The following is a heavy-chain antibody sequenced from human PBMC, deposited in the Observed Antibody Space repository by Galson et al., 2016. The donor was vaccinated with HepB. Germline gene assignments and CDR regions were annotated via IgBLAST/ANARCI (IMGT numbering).Heavy chain of an antibody. CDR1: GFTFTTYS. CDR3: ARLGAGAMPTNFERDYYYGMDF. Sequence: SLRLSCAVSGFTFTTYSMCWVRQVPGRGLEWVSSISSRSSYIYYADSVKGRFTISRDNARNSLYLEINSLRAEDTALYYCARLGAGAMPTNFERDYYYGMDFWGQGTTVTVSS. V-gene: IGHV3-21*06. J-gene: IGHJ6*02. CDR2: ISSRSSYI. D-gene: IGHD5-24*01.